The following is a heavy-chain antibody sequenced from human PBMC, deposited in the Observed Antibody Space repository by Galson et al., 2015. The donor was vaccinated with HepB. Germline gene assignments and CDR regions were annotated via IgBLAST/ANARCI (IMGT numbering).Heavy chain of an antibody. CDR3: AGGFWFDP. Sequence: SCKASGYTFTSYAMNWVRQAPGKGLEWVSVISASGDNTYYADSVKGRFTISRDNSKNTVYLQMNSLRAEDTAVYYCAGGFWFDPWGQGTLVTVSS. D-gene: IGHD2-15*01. CDR2: ISASGDNT. CDR1: GYTFTSYA. J-gene: IGHJ5*02. V-gene: IGHV3-23*01.